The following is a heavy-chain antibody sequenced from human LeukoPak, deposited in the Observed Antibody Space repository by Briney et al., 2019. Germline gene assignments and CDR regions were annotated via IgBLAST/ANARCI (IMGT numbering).Heavy chain of an antibody. J-gene: IGHJ6*03. CDR2: ISSSSSYI. Sequence: PGGSLRLSCAASGFTFSSYSMNWVRQAPGKGLEWVSSISSSSSYIYYADSVKGRFTISRDNAKNSLYLQMNSLRAEDTAVYYCARALGYCSSTSCHHRSLRYYYVDVWGKGTTVTVSS. D-gene: IGHD2-2*01. V-gene: IGHV3-21*01. CDR3: ARALGYCSSTSCHHRSLRYYYVDV. CDR1: GFTFSSYS.